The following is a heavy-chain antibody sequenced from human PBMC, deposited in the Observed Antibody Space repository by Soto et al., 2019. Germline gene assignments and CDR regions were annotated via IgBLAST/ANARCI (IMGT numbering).Heavy chain of an antibody. D-gene: IGHD3-16*02. CDR2: IYWDDDK. V-gene: IGHV2-5*02. CDR3: AHSQDYDYVWGSYRPTKFDY. CDR1: GFSLSTSGVG. Sequence: QITLKESGPTLVKPTQTLTLTCTFSGFSLSTSGVGVGWIRQPPGKALEWLALIYWDDDKRYSPSLKSRLTITKDTSKNQVVLTMTNMDPVDTATYYCAHSQDYDYVWGSYRPTKFDYWGQGNLVTVSS. J-gene: IGHJ4*02.